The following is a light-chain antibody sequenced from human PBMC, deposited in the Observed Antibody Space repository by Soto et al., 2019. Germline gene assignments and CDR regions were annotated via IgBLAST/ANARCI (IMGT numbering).Light chain of an antibody. J-gene: IGKJ4*01. Sequence: DIQMTQSPSSLSASVGDRVTITCRASQGSSNYLAWYQQKPGKVPKLLSYAASTLQSGGPSRFSGSGSGTDFTLTISSLQPEDVATYYCQKYNSAPLTFGGGTKVDIK. CDR1: QGSSNY. CDR3: QKYNSAPLT. CDR2: AAS. V-gene: IGKV1-27*01.